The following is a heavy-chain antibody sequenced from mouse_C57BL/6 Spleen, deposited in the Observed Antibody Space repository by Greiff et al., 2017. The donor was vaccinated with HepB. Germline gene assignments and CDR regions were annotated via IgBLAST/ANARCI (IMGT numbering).Heavy chain of an antibody. CDR1: GYTFTDYY. Sequence: SGYTFTDYYMNWVKQSHGKSLEWIGDINPNNGGTSYNQKFKGKATLTVDKSSSTAYMELRSLTSEDSAVYYCARSEIYDGYYFDYWGQGTTLTVSS. CDR3: ARSEIYDGYYFDY. V-gene: IGHV1-26*01. J-gene: IGHJ2*01. D-gene: IGHD2-3*01. CDR2: INPNNGGT.